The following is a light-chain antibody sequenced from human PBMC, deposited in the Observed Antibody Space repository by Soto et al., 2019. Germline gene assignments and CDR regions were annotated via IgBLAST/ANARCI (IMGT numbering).Light chain of an antibody. CDR2: GAS. CDR1: ESVSSSY. J-gene: IGKJ5*01. V-gene: IGKV3-20*01. CDR3: QQYGSSPPIT. Sequence: EIVLTQSPGTLSLSPGERATFSCRASESVSSSYLAWYQQKPGQAPSLLIYGASSRATGIPDRFSGSGSGTDFTLTISRLEPEDFAVYYCQQYGSSPPITFGQGTRLEIK.